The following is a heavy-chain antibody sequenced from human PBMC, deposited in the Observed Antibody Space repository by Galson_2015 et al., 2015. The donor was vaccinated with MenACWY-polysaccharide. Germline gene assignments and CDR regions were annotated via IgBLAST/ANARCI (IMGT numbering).Heavy chain of an antibody. CDR2: ISSSASYI. CDR3: ARDTGGSDY. V-gene: IGHV3-21*01. Sequence: SLRLSCAASGFTFTSYAMSWVRQAPGKGLEWVSIISSSASYIYYADSVKGRFTISRDNAKNSLYLQMNSQRAEDTAIYYCARDTGGSDYWGQGTLVTVSS. J-gene: IGHJ4*02. CDR1: GFTFTSYA. D-gene: IGHD3-16*01.